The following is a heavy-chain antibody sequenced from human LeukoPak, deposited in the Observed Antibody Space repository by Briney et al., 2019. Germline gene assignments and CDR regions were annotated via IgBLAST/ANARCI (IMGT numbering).Heavy chain of an antibody. CDR1: GFTFSSYS. CDR3: ARGGADIVVVPAGYDY. CDR2: ISSSSSTI. D-gene: IGHD2-2*01. V-gene: IGHV3-48*01. Sequence: SGGSLRLSCAASGFTFSSYSMNWVRQAPGKGLEWVSYISSSSSTIYYADSVKGRFTISRDNAKNSLYLQMNSLRAEDTAVYYCARGGADIVVVPAGYDYWGQGTLVTVSS. J-gene: IGHJ4*02.